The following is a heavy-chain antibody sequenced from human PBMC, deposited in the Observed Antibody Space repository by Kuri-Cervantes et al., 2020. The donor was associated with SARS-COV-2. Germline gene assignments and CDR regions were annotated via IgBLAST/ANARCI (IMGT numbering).Heavy chain of an antibody. CDR1: GFTFSSCA. CDR3: AKDRVGVLDS. J-gene: IGHJ5*01. CDR2: ISYDGSNE. D-gene: IGHD2-21*01. Sequence: GESLKISCAASGFTFSSCAMHWARLAPGKGLEWVAFISYDGSNEYYADSVRGRFTISRDNSNNTLYLQVNSLRAEDTALYYCAKDRVGVLDSWGQGTQVTVSS. V-gene: IGHV3-30*01.